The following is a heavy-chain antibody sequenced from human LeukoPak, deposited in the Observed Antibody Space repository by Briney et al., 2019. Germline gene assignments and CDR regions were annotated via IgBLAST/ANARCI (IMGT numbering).Heavy chain of an antibody. Sequence: GGSLRLSCSASGFTFRKYWMAWVRQPPGQGLEWVATIAANGNDKDYEDSLKGRFTISRDNARNSLSLQIDSLRAEDTAVYYCAKDSAHLPMVRGVYLDYWGQGTLVTVSS. CDR1: GFTFRKYW. J-gene: IGHJ4*02. CDR3: AKDSAHLPMVRGVYLDY. CDR2: IAANGNDK. D-gene: IGHD3-10*01. V-gene: IGHV3-7*03.